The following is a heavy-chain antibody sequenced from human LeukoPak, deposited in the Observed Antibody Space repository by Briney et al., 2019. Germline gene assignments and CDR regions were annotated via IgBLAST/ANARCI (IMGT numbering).Heavy chain of an antibody. V-gene: IGHV3-7*01. CDR2: IKQDGSEK. Sequence: GGSLRLSCAASGFTFSSYAMSWVRQAPGKGLEWVANIKQDGSEKYYVDSVKGRFTISRDNAKNSLYLQMNSLRAEDTAVYYCAREYYYGSAILYFFDYWGQGTLVTVSS. CDR1: GFTFSSYA. D-gene: IGHD3-10*01. CDR3: AREYYYGSAILYFFDY. J-gene: IGHJ4*02.